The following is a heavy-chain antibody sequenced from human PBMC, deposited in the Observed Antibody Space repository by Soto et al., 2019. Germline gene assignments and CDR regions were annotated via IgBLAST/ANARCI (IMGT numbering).Heavy chain of an antibody. CDR2: VYPRDSDT. D-gene: IGHD2-15*01. J-gene: IGHJ4*02. V-gene: IGHV5-51*01. CDR1: GYIFIDYW. Sequence: GESLKISCKASGYIFIDYWIGWVRQMPGKGLEWMGIVYPRDSDTRYSPSFQGQVTISADRSTGTAFLQWRSLKASDTALYHREGPPLPGYSIHFTYWGQGTLVTVS. CDR3: EGPPLPGYSIHFTY.